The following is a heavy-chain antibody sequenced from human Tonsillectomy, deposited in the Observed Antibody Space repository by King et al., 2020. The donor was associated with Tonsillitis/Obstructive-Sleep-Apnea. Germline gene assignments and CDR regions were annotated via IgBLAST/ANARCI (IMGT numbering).Heavy chain of an antibody. CDR1: GGSLSGYY. Sequence: VQLQQWGAGLLKPSETLSLTCAVYGGSLSGYYCSWIRQPPGKGLEWIGEINHSGSTNYNSSLKSRVTISVDTSKNQFSLRLSSVTAADTALYYCARTSPVVAPAPSESGWFDYWGQGTLVTVPS. D-gene: IGHD6-19*01. J-gene: IGHJ4*02. CDR2: INHSGST. CDR3: ARTSPVVAPAPSESGWFDY. V-gene: IGHV4-34*01.